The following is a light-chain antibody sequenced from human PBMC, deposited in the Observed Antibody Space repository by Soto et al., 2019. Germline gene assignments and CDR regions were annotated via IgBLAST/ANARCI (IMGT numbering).Light chain of an antibody. J-gene: IGKJ2*01. CDR2: KAS. Sequence: DIQMTQSPSTLSASVGDRVTITCRASQSISSWLAWYQQKPGKAPKLLIYKASSLESGVPSRFSGSESGTEFTLTISSLPPDDFATYYCQQYNSYSPYTFGQGTKLEIK. V-gene: IGKV1-5*03. CDR1: QSISSW. CDR3: QQYNSYSPYT.